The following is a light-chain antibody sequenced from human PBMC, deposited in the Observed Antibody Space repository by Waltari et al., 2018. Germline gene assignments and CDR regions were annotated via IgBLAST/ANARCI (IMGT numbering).Light chain of an antibody. CDR2: GTS. V-gene: IGKV3D-15*01. J-gene: IGKJ2*01. CDR1: QIGSGN. CDR3: QQYNNWPPNT. Sequence: EIVLRQSPDTLSVSPGERATLSCRDSQIGSGNLAWYQQKPGQAPRLLIYGTSTRAMGIPARFSGSGSGTDFTRTISDLQSEDFAVYYCQQYNNWPPNTFGQGTKVEIK.